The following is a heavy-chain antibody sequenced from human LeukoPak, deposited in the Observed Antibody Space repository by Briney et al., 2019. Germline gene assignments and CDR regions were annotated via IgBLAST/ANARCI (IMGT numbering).Heavy chain of an antibody. D-gene: IGHD1-1*01. CDR3: ARGRGYLNYFDY. Sequence: SETLSLTCAVYGGSFSGYYWSWIRQPPGKGLEWIGEIDHSGSTNYNPSLKSRVTISVDTSKSQFSLKLSSVTAADTAVYYCARGRGYLNYFDYWGQGTLVTVSS. V-gene: IGHV4-34*01. CDR1: GGSFSGYY. J-gene: IGHJ4*02. CDR2: IDHSGST.